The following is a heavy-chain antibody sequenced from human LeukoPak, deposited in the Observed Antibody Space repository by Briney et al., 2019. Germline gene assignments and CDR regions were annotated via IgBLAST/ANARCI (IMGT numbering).Heavy chain of an antibody. CDR2: IYYSGST. J-gene: IGHJ6*03. CDR1: GGSITSSSYY. Sequence: SETLSLTCTVSGGSITSSSYYWGWIRQPPGKGLEWIGSIYYSGSTHYTPSLKSRVTISIDTSKNQFSLKLSSVTAADTAVYYCARAPGAYYMDVWGKGTTVTISS. CDR3: ARAPGAYYMDV. D-gene: IGHD7-27*01. V-gene: IGHV4-39*07.